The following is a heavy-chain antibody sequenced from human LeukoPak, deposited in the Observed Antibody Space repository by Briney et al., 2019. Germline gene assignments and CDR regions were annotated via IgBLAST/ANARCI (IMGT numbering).Heavy chain of an antibody. V-gene: IGHV4-34*01. CDR3: ARGVPVDP. CDR2: INHSRST. CDR1: GGSFSGYY. Sequence: SETLSLTCAVYGGSFSGYYWSWIRQPPGKGLEWIGEINHSRSTNYNPSLKSRVTISVDTSKNQFSLKLSSVTAADTAVYYCARGVPVDPWGQGTLVTVSS. J-gene: IGHJ5*02.